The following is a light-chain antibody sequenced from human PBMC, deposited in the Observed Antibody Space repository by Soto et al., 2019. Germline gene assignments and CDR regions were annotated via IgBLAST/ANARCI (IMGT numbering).Light chain of an antibody. CDR2: RAS. CDR3: QQYNTWPPKYT. V-gene: IGKV3-15*01. CDR1: QSIKTY. Sequence: EIVLTQSPAILSVSPGGRATLSCRASQSIKTYLAWYQQKAGQPPRLLIYRASTRATGIPARFSGSGSGTEFSPTNSSLQSEDFAVYYCQQYNTWPPKYTFGQGTKLEIK. J-gene: IGKJ2*01.